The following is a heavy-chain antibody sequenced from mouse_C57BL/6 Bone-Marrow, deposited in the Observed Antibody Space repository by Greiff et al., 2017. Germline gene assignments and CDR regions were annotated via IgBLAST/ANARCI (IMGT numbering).Heavy chain of an antibody. Sequence: DVKLVESEGGLVQPGSSMKLSCTASGFTFSDYYMAWVRQVPEKGLEWVANINYDGSSTYYLDSLKSRFIISRDNAKNILYLQMSSLKSEDTATYYCARERDGNYDYFDYWGQGTTLTVSS. D-gene: IGHD2-1*01. CDR1: GFTFSDYY. CDR3: ARERDGNYDYFDY. CDR2: INYDGSST. V-gene: IGHV5-16*01. J-gene: IGHJ2*01.